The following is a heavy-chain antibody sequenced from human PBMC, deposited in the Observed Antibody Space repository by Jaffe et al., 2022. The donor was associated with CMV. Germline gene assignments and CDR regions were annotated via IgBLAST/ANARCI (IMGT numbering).Heavy chain of an antibody. Sequence: QVQLVQSGAEVKKPGASVKVSCKASGYTFTGYYMHWVRQAPGQGLEWMGWINPNSGGTNYAQKFQGRVTMTRDTSISTAYMELSRLRSDDTAVYYCARDRVETVPAAMGNWFDPWGQGTLVTVSS. J-gene: IGHJ5*02. CDR2: INPNSGGT. CDR1: GYTFTGYY. CDR3: ARDRVETVPAAMGNWFDP. D-gene: IGHD2-2*01. V-gene: IGHV1-2*02.